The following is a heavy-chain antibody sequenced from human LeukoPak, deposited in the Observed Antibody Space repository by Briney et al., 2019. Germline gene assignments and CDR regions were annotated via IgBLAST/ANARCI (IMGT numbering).Heavy chain of an antibody. CDR3: ATLGGPHYDFWSGYQNSDNWFDP. D-gene: IGHD3-3*01. CDR2: FDPEDGET. Sequence: ASVKVSSKVSGYTLTELSMHWVRQAPGKGLEWMGGFDPEDGETIYAQKFQGRVTMTEDTSTDTAYMELSSLRSEDTAVYYCATLGGPHYDFWSGYQNSDNWFDPWGQGTLVTVSS. J-gene: IGHJ5*02. CDR1: GYTLTELS. V-gene: IGHV1-24*01.